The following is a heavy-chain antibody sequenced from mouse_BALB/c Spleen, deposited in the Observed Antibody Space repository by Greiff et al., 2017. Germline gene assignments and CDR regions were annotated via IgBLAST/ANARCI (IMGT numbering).Heavy chain of an antibody. Sequence: VQLQQSGPGLVAPSQSLSITCTVSGFSLTDYGVSWIRQPPGKGLEWLGVIWGGGSTYYNSALKSRLSISKDNSKSQVFLKMNSLQTDDTAMYYCAKPRYRYDGSAMDDWGQGTSVTVSS. J-gene: IGHJ4*01. CDR2: IWGGGST. CDR1: GFSLTDYG. D-gene: IGHD2-14*01. V-gene: IGHV2-6-5*01. CDR3: AKPRYRYDGSAMDD.